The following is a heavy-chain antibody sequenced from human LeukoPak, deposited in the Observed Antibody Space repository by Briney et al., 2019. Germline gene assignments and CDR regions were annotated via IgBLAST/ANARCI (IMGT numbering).Heavy chain of an antibody. J-gene: IGHJ4*02. V-gene: IGHV3-48*01. CDR3: ERDDGVSKTERWYFEY. CDR2: ISRDGGYI. CDR1: GFSFTSSG. D-gene: IGHD5/OR15-5a*01. Sequence: QPGGSLRLSCAASGFSFTSSGMNWVRQAPGKGLEWGSYISRDGGYIYYGDSVKGRFTVSRHNAKDSLYLQMDRLRAEDTAVYSWERDDGVSKTERWYFEYWGQGTLVTVSS.